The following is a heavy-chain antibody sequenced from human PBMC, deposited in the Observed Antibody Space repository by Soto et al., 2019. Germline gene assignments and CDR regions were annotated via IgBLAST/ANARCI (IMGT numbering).Heavy chain of an antibody. D-gene: IGHD3-22*01. CDR3: ARITYYYDSSGYYNGDY. J-gene: IGHJ4*02. CDR1: GFTFSSYS. Sequence: PGGSLRLSCAASGFTFSSYSMNWVRQAPGKGLEWVSYISSSSGTIYYADSVKGRFTISRDNAKNSLYLQMNSLRAEDTAVYYCARITYYYDSSGYYNGDYWGQGTLVTDSS. V-gene: IGHV3-48*01. CDR2: ISSSSGTI.